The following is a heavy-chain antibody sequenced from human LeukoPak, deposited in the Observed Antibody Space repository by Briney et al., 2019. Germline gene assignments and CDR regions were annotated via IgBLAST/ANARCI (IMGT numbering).Heavy chain of an antibody. Sequence: SETQSLTCTVSGGSISSYYWTWIRQPPGKGLEWIGYIYYSGSTNYNPSLKSRVTISVDTSKNQFSLKLSSVTAADTAVYYCARVGRLPYYYYGMDVWGQGTTVTVSS. J-gene: IGHJ6*02. D-gene: IGHD6-25*01. CDR1: GGSISSYY. CDR3: ARVGRLPYYYYGMDV. V-gene: IGHV4-59*01. CDR2: IYYSGST.